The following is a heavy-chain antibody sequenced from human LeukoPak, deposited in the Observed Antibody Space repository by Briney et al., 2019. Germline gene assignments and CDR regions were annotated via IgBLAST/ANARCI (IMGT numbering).Heavy chain of an antibody. D-gene: IGHD3-3*01. V-gene: IGHV1-8*01. Sequence: ASVKASCKASGYTFTSYDINWVRQATGQGLEWMGWMNPNSGDTGYAQKFQGRVTMTRDTSISTAYMELSSLRFEDTAVYYCARVDFWSGYPENWFDPWGQGTLVTVSS. CDR1: GYTFTSYD. J-gene: IGHJ5*02. CDR3: ARVDFWSGYPENWFDP. CDR2: MNPNSGDT.